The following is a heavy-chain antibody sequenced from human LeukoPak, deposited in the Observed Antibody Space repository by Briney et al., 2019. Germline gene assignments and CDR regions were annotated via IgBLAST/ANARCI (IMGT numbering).Heavy chain of an antibody. J-gene: IGHJ5*02. CDR3: ARQHHKYSSSWYRWFDP. Sequence: SETLSLTCTVSGGSISSSSYYWGWIRQPPGKGLEWIGSIYYSGSTYYNPSLKSRVTISVDTSKNQFSLKLSSVTAADTAVYYCARQHHKYSSSWYRWFDPWGQGTLVTVSS. CDR1: GGSISSSSYY. CDR2: IYYSGST. D-gene: IGHD6-13*01. V-gene: IGHV4-39*01.